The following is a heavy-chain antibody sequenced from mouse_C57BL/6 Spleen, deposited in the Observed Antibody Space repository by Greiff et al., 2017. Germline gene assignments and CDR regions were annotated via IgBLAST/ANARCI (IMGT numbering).Heavy chain of an antibody. CDR3: ASKHYGIWDFDV. D-gene: IGHD1-1*01. V-gene: IGHV1-50*01. CDR2: IDPSDSYT. Sequence: QVQLQQPRAELVKPGASVKLSCKASGYTFTSYWMQWVKQRPGQGLEWIGEIDPSDSYTNYNQKFKGKATLTVDTSSSTAYMQLSSLTSEDSAVYYCASKHYGIWDFDVWGTGTTVTVSS. J-gene: IGHJ1*03. CDR1: GYTFTSYW.